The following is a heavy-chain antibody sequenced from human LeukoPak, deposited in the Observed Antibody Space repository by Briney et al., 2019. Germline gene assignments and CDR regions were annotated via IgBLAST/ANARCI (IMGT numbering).Heavy chain of an antibody. Sequence: GGSLRLSCAASGFTFSSYWMSWVRQAPGKGLEWVANIKQDGSEKYYVDSVKGRFTISRDNAKNSLYLQMNSLRAEDTAVYYCAKDRRYFGSGLDSWGQGTLVTVSS. V-gene: IGHV3-7*03. D-gene: IGHD3-10*01. CDR2: IKQDGSEK. CDR3: AKDRRYFGSGLDS. CDR1: GFTFSSYW. J-gene: IGHJ4*02.